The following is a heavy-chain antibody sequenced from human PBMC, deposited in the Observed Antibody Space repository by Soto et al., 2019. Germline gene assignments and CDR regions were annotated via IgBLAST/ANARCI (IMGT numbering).Heavy chain of an antibody. D-gene: IGHD4-17*01. V-gene: IGHV1-2*04. J-gene: IGHJ6*02. CDR3: ARGSEMTTKYYYYGMDV. Sequence: ASVKVSCKASGYTFTGYYMHWVRQAPGQGLEWMGWINPSSGGTNYAQKFQGWVSMTRDTSISTAYMELSRLRSDDTALYYCARGSEMTTKYYYYGMDVWGQGTTVTV. CDR1: GYTFTGYY. CDR2: INPSSGGT.